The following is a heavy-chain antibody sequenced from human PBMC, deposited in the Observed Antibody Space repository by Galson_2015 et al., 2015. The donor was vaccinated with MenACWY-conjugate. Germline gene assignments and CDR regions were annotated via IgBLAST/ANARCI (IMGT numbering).Heavy chain of an antibody. J-gene: IGHJ3*02. Sequence: LRLSCAASGFTFSSYAMSWVRQAPGKGLEWIGYISYTGSTNYNPSLKSRVTISVDTSKNQFSLRLSSVIAADTAIYYCAKTDYRDAFDIWGQGTMITVSS. CDR2: ISYTGST. D-gene: IGHD4-11*01. CDR1: GFTFSSYA. V-gene: IGHV4-59*01. CDR3: AKTDYRDAFDI.